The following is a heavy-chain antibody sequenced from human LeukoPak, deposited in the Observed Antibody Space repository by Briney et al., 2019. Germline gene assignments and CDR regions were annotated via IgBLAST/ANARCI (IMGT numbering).Heavy chain of an antibody. J-gene: IGHJ4*02. V-gene: IGHV4-59*12. D-gene: IGHD6-13*01. CDR2: IYYSGST. Sequence: SETLSLTCTVSGGSISSYYWSWIRQPPGKGLEWIGYIYYSGSTNYNPSLKSRVTMSVDTSKNQFSLKLSSVTAADTAVYYCARDPKQQLAFDYWGQGTLVTVSS. CDR1: GGSISSYY. CDR3: ARDPKQQLAFDY.